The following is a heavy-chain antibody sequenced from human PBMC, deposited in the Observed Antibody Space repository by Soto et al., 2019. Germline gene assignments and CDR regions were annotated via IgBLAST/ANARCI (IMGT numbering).Heavy chain of an antibody. CDR1: GITFSTYG. Sequence: QVQLVESGGGVVQPGRFLRFSCTASGITFSTYGMHWVRQAPGKGLEWVTVIWYDGSNKYYADSVKGRFTISRDNSKNTLYLQMNSLRADDTAVYYCARGGGSGSSFVGYYYYTLDVWGQGTTVTVSS. CDR3: ARGGGSGSSFVGYYYYTLDV. CDR2: IWYDGSNK. J-gene: IGHJ6*02. V-gene: IGHV3-33*01. D-gene: IGHD1-26*01.